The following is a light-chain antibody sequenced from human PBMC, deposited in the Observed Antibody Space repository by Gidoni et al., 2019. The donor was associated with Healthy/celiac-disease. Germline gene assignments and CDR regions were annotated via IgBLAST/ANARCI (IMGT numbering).Light chain of an antibody. CDR2: AAS. CDR1: QGISSY. Sequence: DIQLTQSPSFLSASVGDRVTITCRASQGISSYLAWYQHKPGKAPKLLIYAASTLQSGVPSRFSGSGSGTEFTLTISSLQPEDFATYYCQQLNSYRGFTFGPGTKVDIK. V-gene: IGKV1-9*01. J-gene: IGKJ3*01. CDR3: QQLNSYRGFT.